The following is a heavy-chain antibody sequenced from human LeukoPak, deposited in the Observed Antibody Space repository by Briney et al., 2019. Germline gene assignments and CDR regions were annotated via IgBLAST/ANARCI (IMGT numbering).Heavy chain of an antibody. Sequence: GGSLRLSCADSGFTFSNYWMSWIRQAPGKGLEWVANINLDGTEKYYVDSVKGRFTISRDNAKYSLYLQMNSLRAEDTAVYYCARENHAKFDYWGQGTLVTVPS. CDR2: INLDGTEK. D-gene: IGHD1-14*01. J-gene: IGHJ4*02. CDR3: ARENHAKFDY. CDR1: GFTFSNYW. V-gene: IGHV3-7*04.